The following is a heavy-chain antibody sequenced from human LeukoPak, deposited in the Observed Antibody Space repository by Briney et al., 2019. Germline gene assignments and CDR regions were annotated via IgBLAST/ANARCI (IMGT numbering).Heavy chain of an antibody. Sequence: GGSLRLSCAVSGFTFSSYAMHWVRQAPGKGLEWVAVVSYDGSNKYYADSVKGRFTISRDNSKNTPYLQMNSLRAEDTAVYYCAREGYSSGWSAFDYWGQGTLVTVSS. V-gene: IGHV3-30-3*01. CDR3: AREGYSSGWSAFDY. J-gene: IGHJ4*02. CDR2: VSYDGSNK. D-gene: IGHD6-19*01. CDR1: GFTFSSYA.